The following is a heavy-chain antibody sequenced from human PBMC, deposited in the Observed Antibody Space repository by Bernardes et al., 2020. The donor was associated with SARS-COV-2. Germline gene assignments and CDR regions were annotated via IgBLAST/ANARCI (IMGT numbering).Heavy chain of an antibody. D-gene: IGHD3-22*01. CDR1: GFTFSSYA. V-gene: IGHV3-23*01. CDR3: AKGRHRITMIVVVTETNWFDP. CDR2: ISGSGGST. Sequence: GGSLSLSCAASGFTFSSYAMSWVRQAPGKGLEWVSAISGSGGSTYYADSVKGRFTISRDTSKHTLYLQMNSLRAEDTAVYYCAKGRHRITMIVVVTETNWFDPWGQGTLVTVSS. J-gene: IGHJ5*02.